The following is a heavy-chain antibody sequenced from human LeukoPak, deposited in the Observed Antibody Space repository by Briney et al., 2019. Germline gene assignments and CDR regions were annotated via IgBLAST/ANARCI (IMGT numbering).Heavy chain of an antibody. J-gene: IGHJ4*02. V-gene: IGHV3-49*04. CDR1: GLSFGGDA. Sequence: PGGSLRLSCRGSGLSFGGDAVSWVRQAPGKGLEWVGVIRDKVSGGTTEYVASVRGRFTISRDDSRSIAYLQMTRLKTEDTAVYYCTINYYNGSLYEDYWGQGTLVTVSS. CDR2: IRDKVSGGTT. CDR3: TINYYNGSLYEDY. D-gene: IGHD3-22*01.